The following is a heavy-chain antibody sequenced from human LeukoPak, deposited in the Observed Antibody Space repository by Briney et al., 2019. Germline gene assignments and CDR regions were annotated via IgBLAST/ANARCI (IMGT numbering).Heavy chain of an antibody. CDR2: IYTSGST. J-gene: IGHJ2*01. Sequence: SETLSLTCTVSGGSISSCYWSWIRQPPGKGLEWIGYIYTSGSTNYNPSLKSRVTISVDTSKNQFSLKLSSVTAADTAVYYCARSPVGVSGYYWYFDLWGRGTLVTVSS. D-gene: IGHD3-22*01. CDR1: GGSISSCY. CDR3: ARSPVGVSGYYWYFDL. V-gene: IGHV4-4*09.